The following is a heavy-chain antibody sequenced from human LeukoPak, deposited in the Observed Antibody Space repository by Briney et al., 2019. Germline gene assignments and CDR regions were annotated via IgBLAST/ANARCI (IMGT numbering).Heavy chain of an antibody. Sequence: GGSLRLSCATSGFSVSTNYVTWVRQPPGKGLEWVSVIYSDGSTYYADSVKGPFTISRDNSKNTVYLQMSSLRAEDTAVYYCMDPLAGWGQGTLVTVSS. D-gene: IGHD2-2*03. J-gene: IGHJ4*02. CDR2: IYSDGST. CDR1: GFSVSTNY. V-gene: IGHV3-53*05. CDR3: MDPLAG.